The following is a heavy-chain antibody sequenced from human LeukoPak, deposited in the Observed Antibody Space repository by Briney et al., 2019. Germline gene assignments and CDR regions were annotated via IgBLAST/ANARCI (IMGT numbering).Heavy chain of an antibody. CDR2: ISAYNGNT. J-gene: IGHJ6*02. CDR1: GYTFTSYG. CDR3: ARDQLLTWLWFGDLLSSHYHYYGMDV. Sequence: ASVKVSCKASGYTFTSYGISWVRQAPGQGLEWMGWISAYNGNTNYAQKLQGRVTMTTDTSTSTAYMELRSLRSDDTAVYYCARDQLLTWLWFGDLLSSHYHYYGMDVWGQWTTVTVSS. D-gene: IGHD3-10*01. V-gene: IGHV1-18*01.